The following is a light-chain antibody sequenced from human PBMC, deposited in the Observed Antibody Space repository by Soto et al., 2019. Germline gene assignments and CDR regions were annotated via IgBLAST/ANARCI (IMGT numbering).Light chain of an antibody. J-gene: IGKJ1*01. V-gene: IGKV3-15*01. Sequence: EIVMTQSPATLSVSPGERATLSCRASQSISSNLAWYQQKPGQAPRLLIYGASTRATGIPASFSGSGSGTEFNLTISSLQSEDFAVYYCQQYNSWPRTFGQGTKVEFK. CDR1: QSISSN. CDR2: GAS. CDR3: QQYNSWPRT.